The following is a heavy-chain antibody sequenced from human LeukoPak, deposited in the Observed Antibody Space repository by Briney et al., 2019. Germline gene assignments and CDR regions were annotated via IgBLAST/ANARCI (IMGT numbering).Heavy chain of an antibody. Sequence: GASVKVSCKASGYTFTSYDINWVRQAPGQGLGWMGWISAYDGNTNYAQKLQGRVTMTTDTSTSTAYMELRSLRSDDTAVYYCAILERRWGYYYGMDVWGQGTTVTVSS. CDR1: GYTFTSYD. CDR2: ISAYDGNT. V-gene: IGHV1-18*01. J-gene: IGHJ6*02. D-gene: IGHD1-1*01. CDR3: AILERRWGYYYGMDV.